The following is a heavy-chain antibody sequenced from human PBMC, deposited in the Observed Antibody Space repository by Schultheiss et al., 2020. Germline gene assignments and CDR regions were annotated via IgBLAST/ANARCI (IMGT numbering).Heavy chain of an antibody. CDR1: GFTFSDYY. CDR3: ARAGLTTVKLNWFDP. Sequence: GGSLRLSCAASGFTFSDYYMSWIRQAPGKGLEWVSYISSSSSTIYYADSVKGRFTISRDNAKNSLYLQMNSLRAEDTAVYYCARAGLTTVKLNWFDPWGQGTLVTVSS. CDR2: ISSSSSTI. V-gene: IGHV3-11*04. J-gene: IGHJ5*02. D-gene: IGHD4-17*01.